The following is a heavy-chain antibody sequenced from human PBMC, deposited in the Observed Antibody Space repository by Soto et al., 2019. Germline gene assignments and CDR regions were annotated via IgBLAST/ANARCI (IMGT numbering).Heavy chain of an antibody. Sequence: EVQLVESGGGLVQPGGSLRLSCAASGFTFSSYSMNWVRQAPGKGLEWVSYISSSSSTIYYADSVKGRFTISRDNAKNSLYLQMNSLGAEDTAVYYCARGAYYYDSSGLSYWGHGTLVTVSS. D-gene: IGHD3-22*01. CDR1: GFTFSSYS. CDR3: ARGAYYYDSSGLSY. V-gene: IGHV3-48*01. CDR2: ISSSSSTI. J-gene: IGHJ4*01.